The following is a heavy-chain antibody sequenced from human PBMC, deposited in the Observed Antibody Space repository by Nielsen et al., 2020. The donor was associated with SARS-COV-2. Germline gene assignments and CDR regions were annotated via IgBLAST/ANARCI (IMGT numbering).Heavy chain of an antibody. CDR2: VSNGSGDT. Sequence: GESLKISCAASGFSFSTYAMSWVRQAPGKGLEWVSSVSNGSGDTYCADSVKGRFTISRDNSKNTLFLQLSSLRADDTAVYYCARQIGSCRGGACYFDYWGQGALVTVSS. V-gene: IGHV3-23*01. CDR3: ARQIGSCRGGACYFDY. D-gene: IGHD2-15*01. J-gene: IGHJ4*02. CDR1: GFSFSTYA.